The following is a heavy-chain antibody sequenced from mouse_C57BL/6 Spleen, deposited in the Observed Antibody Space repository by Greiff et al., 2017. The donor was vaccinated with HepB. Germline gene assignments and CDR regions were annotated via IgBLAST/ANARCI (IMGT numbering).Heavy chain of an antibody. CDR3: ARNSLTVGYFDV. CDR1: GFSLTSYG. Sequence: QVQLQQSGPGLVQPSQSLSITCTVSGFSLTSYGVHWVRQSPGKGLEWLGVIWSGGSTDYNAAFISRLSISKDNSKSQVFFKMNSLQADDTAIYYCARNSLTVGYFDVWGTGTTVTVSS. D-gene: IGHD1-1*01. V-gene: IGHV2-2*01. CDR2: IWSGGST. J-gene: IGHJ1*03.